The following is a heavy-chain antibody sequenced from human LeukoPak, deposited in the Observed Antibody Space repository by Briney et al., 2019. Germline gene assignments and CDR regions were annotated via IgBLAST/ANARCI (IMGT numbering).Heavy chain of an antibody. CDR2: IYPADSET. J-gene: IGHJ4*02. CDR3: ARATCVNGICYTLY. Sequence: GESLKISCKGSGFIFTGYWIVWVRQMPGKGLEWMGIIYPADSETTYSPSFQGQITISANRSSTTAHLQWSSLKASDTAIYYCARATCVNGICYTLYWGQGSQVTVSS. V-gene: IGHV5-51*01. CDR1: GFIFTGYW. D-gene: IGHD2-8*01.